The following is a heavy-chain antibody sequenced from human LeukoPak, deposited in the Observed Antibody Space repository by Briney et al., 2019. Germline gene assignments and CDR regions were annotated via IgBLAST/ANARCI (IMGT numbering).Heavy chain of an antibody. CDR2: ISSHAIYI. V-gene: IGHV3-21*04. CDR3: AKERAGYTNPYYFDY. J-gene: IGHJ4*02. CDR1: GFTFRSYS. D-gene: IGHD3-16*02. Sequence: GGSLRLSCAASGFTFRSYSMNWLRQAPGKGLEWVSTISSHAIYIYYADSVRGRFTISRDNSKNTLYLHMNSLRAEDTAVYYCAKERAGYTNPYYFDYWGQGTLVTVSS.